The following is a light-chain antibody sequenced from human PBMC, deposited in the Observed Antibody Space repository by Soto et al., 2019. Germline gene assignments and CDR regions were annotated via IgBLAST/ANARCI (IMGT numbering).Light chain of an antibody. CDR3: KSYDISLHNYV. J-gene: IGLJ1*01. CDR1: TSNIGAPYD. CDR2: GDN. V-gene: IGLV1-40*01. Sequence: QSVLTQPPSVSGAPGQRVSISCTGSTSNIGAPYDVHWYQHLPGTAPKLLIYGDNNRPSGVPDRFSGSKSGTSASLDITRIQAEDEADYSCKSYDISLHNYVFGTGTKVTV.